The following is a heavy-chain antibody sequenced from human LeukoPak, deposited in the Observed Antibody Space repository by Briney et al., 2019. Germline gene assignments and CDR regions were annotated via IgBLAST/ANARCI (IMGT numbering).Heavy chain of an antibody. CDR1: GLTFSVFW. J-gene: IGHJ4*02. D-gene: IGHD5-18*01. CDR2: VKGDGRTT. V-gene: IGHV3-74*01. Sequence: GGSLRLSCAASGLTFSVFWMHWVRHARGKGVVWVSLVKGDGRTTIYADSVKGLFTSSRDNAKNTLYLQMNSRRAGYSGVYYWATGPSYGYDYWVQGALVTDSS. CDR3: ATGPSYGYDY.